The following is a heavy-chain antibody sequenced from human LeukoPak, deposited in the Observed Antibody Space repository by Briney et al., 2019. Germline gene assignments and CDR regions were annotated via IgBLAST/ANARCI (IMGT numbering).Heavy chain of an antibody. D-gene: IGHD3-10*01. CDR3: ARVYMVRGVPSFDY. CDR2: VYNGGSA. V-gene: IGHV4-59*01. CDR1: GGSMSTYY. J-gene: IGHJ4*02. Sequence: SETLSLTCTVSGGSMSTYYWSWIRQPPGKGLEWIAYVYNGGSANYNPSLKSRVTISVDTSKNQFSLKLSSVTAADTAVYYCARVYMVRGVPSFDYWGQGTLVTVSS.